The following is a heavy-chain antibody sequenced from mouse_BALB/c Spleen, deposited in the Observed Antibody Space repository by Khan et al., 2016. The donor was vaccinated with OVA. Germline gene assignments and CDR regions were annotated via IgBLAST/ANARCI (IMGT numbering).Heavy chain of an antibody. CDR3: ASELGRYYAMDY. J-gene: IGHJ4*01. CDR1: GYSITRDYA. D-gene: IGHD4-1*01. V-gene: IGHV3-2*02. Sequence: VQLKESGPGLVKPSQSLSLTCTVTGYSITRDYAWNWIRQFPGNKVEWMGYISNSGSTSYNPSLKSRISITRDTSKNQFFLQLNSVTTEDTATYYCASELGRYYAMDYWGQGTSVTVSS. CDR2: ISNSGST.